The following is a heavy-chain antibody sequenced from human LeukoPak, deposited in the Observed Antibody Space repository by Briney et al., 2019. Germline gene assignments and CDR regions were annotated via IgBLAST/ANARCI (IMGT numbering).Heavy chain of an antibody. J-gene: IGHJ4*02. CDR2: VNPNNGGT. Sequence: GASVKVSCKASGYTFTDYYMHWVRHAPGQGLEWMGWVNPNNGGTNYAQKFQGRVTMTRDTSISTAYMELSRLRSDDTAVYYCARSPNWGTDYWGQGTLVTVSS. D-gene: IGHD7-27*01. CDR3: ARSPNWGTDY. V-gene: IGHV1-2*02. CDR1: GYTFTDYY.